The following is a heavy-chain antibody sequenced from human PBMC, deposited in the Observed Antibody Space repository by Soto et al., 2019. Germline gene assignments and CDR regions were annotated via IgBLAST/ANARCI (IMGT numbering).Heavy chain of an antibody. Sequence: GESLKISCQVSGYTLTIYWIGWLRQIPAKGLEWMGIIYPSDSDTRYSPSFQGQVTISADQPINTAYLQLDSLKASDTAIYYCAKAKNKVAAHFAVCGEGTPITVSP. D-gene: IGHD2-15*01. CDR2: IYPSDSDT. V-gene: IGHV5-51*04. CDR3: AKAKNKVAAHFAV. J-gene: IGHJ4*02. CDR1: GYTLTIYW.